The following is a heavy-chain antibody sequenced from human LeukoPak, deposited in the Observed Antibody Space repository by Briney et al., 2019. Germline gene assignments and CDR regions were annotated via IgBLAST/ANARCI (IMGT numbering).Heavy chain of an antibody. Sequence: PSETLSLTCTVSGGSISSYYWSWIRQPAGKGLEWIGRIYTSGSTNYNPSLKSRVTISVDTSKNQFSLKLSSVTAADTAVYYCARHRQLWFYGSGTLGWFDYWGQGTLVTVSS. CDR3: ARHRQLWFYGSGTLGWFDY. CDR2: IYTSGST. CDR1: GGSISSYY. V-gene: IGHV4-4*07. D-gene: IGHD3-10*01. J-gene: IGHJ4*02.